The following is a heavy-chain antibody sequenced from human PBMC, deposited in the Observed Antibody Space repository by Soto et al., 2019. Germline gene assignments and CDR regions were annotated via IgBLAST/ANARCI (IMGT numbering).Heavy chain of an antibody. CDR3: AKDSLPLIAKYSGSFFYGKLFDY. J-gene: IGHJ4*02. V-gene: IGHV3-23*01. CDR1: GFTFSSYA. Sequence: EVQLLESGGGLVQPGGSLRLSCAASGFTFSSYAMSWVRQAPGKGLEWVSAISGSGGSTYYADSVKGRFTISRDKSKNTLYMQMNSLSAEDTAVYYCAKDSLPLIAKYSGSFFYGKLFDYWGQGTLVTVSS. D-gene: IGHD6-6*01. CDR2: ISGSGGST.